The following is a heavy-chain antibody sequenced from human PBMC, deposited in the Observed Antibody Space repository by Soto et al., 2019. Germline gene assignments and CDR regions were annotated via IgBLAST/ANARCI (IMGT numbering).Heavy chain of an antibody. V-gene: IGHV3-20*04. Sequence: EVQLVESGGGVVRPGGSLRLSCATSGFTFDEYGMSWVRQAPGKGLEWVSGINWNGGSTSYADSVKGRLTISRDNAKTALYLQMTSLRAEDTSVNYCAGDQYGSGNVDYWGQGTLVTVSS. CDR2: INWNGGST. CDR1: GFTFDEYG. CDR3: AGDQYGSGNVDY. J-gene: IGHJ4*02. D-gene: IGHD3-10*01.